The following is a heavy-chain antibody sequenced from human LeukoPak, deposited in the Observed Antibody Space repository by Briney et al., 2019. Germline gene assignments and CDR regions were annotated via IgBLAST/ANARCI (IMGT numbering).Heavy chain of an antibody. Sequence: GGSLRLSCAASGFTFSTYAMAWVRQAPGKGLEWVSAMSGNGDDIYYADSVRGRFTISRDNSKNTLYLQMNSLRAEDTAIYYCARRTWSGEIKYFDYWGQGTLVTVSS. J-gene: IGHJ4*02. CDR2: MSGNGDDI. V-gene: IGHV3-23*01. CDR3: ARRTWSGEIKYFDY. D-gene: IGHD3-3*01. CDR1: GFTFSTYA.